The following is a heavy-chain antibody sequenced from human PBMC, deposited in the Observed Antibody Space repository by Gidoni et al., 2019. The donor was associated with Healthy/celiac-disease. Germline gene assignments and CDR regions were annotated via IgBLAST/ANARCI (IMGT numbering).Heavy chain of an antibody. Sequence: EVQLVESGGGLVQPGGSLRLSCAASGFTFSTYWMNWVRQAPGKGLEWVANIKQDGSETYYVDSVKGRFTISRDNAKNSLYLQMNSLRAEDTAVYYCARVIYYFDYWGQGTRVTVSS. CDR1: GFTFSTYW. D-gene: IGHD3-16*02. CDR2: IKQDGSET. V-gene: IGHV3-7*05. CDR3: ARVIYYFDY. J-gene: IGHJ4*02.